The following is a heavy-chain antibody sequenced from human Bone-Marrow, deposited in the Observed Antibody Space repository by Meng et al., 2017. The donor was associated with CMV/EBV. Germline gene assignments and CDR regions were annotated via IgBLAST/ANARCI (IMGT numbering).Heavy chain of an antibody. CDR3: AREAPVAVLRGYYYYGMDV. CDR1: GFTFSIYW. Sequence: GGSLRLSCAASGFTFSIYWMSWVRQAPGKGLEWVANIKQDGSEKYYVDSVKGRFTISKDNAKSSLYLQMNSLRAEDTAVYYCAREAPVAVLRGYYYYGMDVWGEGTTVTVSS. J-gene: IGHJ6*04. V-gene: IGHV3-7*01. CDR2: IKQDGSEK. D-gene: IGHD6-19*01.